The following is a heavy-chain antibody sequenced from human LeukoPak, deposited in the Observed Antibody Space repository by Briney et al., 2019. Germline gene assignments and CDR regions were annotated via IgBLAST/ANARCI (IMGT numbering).Heavy chain of an antibody. CDR3: AKDLYQLLLVGPNWFDP. J-gene: IGHJ5*02. D-gene: IGHD2-2*01. Sequence: GGSLRLSCAASGFTFSSYGMHWVRQAPGKGLEWVAFIRYDGSKKYYADSVKGRFTISRDNSKNTLYLQMNSLRAEDTAVYYCAKDLYQLLLVGPNWFDPWGQGTLVTVSS. V-gene: IGHV3-30*02. CDR2: IRYDGSKK. CDR1: GFTFSSYG.